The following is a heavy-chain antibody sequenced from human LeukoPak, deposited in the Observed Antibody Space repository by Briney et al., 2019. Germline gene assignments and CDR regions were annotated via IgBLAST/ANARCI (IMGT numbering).Heavy chain of an antibody. CDR2: IKQDGSEK. Sequence: GGSLRLSCAASGFTFSSYWMSWVRQAPGKGLEWVANIKQDGSEKYYVDSVKGRFTISRDNAKNSLYLQMNSLRAEDTAVYCCARNQVDIVATIRDGFDYWGQGTLVTVSS. D-gene: IGHD5-12*01. CDR1: GFTFSSYW. CDR3: ARNQVDIVATIRDGFDY. V-gene: IGHV3-7*01. J-gene: IGHJ4*02.